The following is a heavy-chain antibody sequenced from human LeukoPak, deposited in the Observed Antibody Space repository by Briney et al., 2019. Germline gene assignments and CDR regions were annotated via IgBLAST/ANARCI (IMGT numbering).Heavy chain of an antibody. CDR3: ARESLDSSGYYPHY. Sequence: PSETLSLTCTVSGGSISSYYWSWIRQPPGKGLEWIGYIYYSGSTNYNPSLKSRVTISVDTSKNQFSLKLSSVTAADTAVYYCARESLDSSGYYPHYWGQGTLVTVSS. V-gene: IGHV4-59*01. CDR2: IYYSGST. CDR1: GGSISSYY. D-gene: IGHD3-22*01. J-gene: IGHJ4*02.